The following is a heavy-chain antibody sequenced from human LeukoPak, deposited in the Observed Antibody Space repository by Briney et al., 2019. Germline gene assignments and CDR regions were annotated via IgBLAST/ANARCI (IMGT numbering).Heavy chain of an antibody. J-gene: IGHJ4*02. CDR1: GYSISSGFY. V-gene: IGHV4-38-2*01. CDR3: ARHWGYSEFDY. CDR2: ISHSGSP. D-gene: IGHD5-24*01. Sequence: SETLSLTCAVSGYSISSGFYWGWIRRPPGKGLEWIGSISHSGSPYYNPSLKSRGIISVDTSENQFSLRLSSVTAADTAVYYCARHWGYSEFDYWGQGTLVTVSP.